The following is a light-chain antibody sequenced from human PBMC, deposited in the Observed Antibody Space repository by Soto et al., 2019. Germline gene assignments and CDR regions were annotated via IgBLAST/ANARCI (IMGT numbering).Light chain of an antibody. J-gene: IGKJ2*01. CDR1: ESVSSH. CDR3: QHYNNWPHT. CDR2: GAS. Sequence: ERVMTQSPATLSVSPGERATLSCWASESVSSHLAWYQQKPGLAPRLLIFGASTRATGVPARFIGSGSGTEFTLTISSLQSEDFAIYYCQHYNNWPHTFXQGTKVDIK. V-gene: IGKV3-15*01.